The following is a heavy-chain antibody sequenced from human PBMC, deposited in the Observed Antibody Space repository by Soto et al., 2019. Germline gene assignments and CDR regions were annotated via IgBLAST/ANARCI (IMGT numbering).Heavy chain of an antibody. Sequence: QITLKESGPTLVKPTQTLTLTCTFSGFSLSTSGVGVGWIRQPPGKALEWLALIYWNDDKRYSPSLKSRLTITKDTSKNQVVLTMTNMDPLDTATYDCEHGDPAYYDRSAYYRGTYFQHWGQGTLVTVSS. CDR1: GFSLSTSGVG. V-gene: IGHV2-5*01. J-gene: IGHJ1*01. CDR3: EHGDPAYYDRSAYYRGTYFQH. D-gene: IGHD3-22*01. CDR2: IYWNDDK.